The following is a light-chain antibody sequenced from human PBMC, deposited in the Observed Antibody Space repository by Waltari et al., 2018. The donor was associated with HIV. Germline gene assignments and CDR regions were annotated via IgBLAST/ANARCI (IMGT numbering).Light chain of an antibody. CDR3: CSYAGTTTFAVV. J-gene: IGLJ2*01. V-gene: IGLV2-23*02. Sequence: QSALTQPGSVFGSPGQSITISCTGTSSDIGGYNFVSCYQQLPDKAPKLVIFDVSKRPSGVSNRFSGSKSGNTASLTISGLQTEDEGDYYCCSYAGTTTFAVVFGGGTRLTVL. CDR2: DVS. CDR1: SSDIGGYNF.